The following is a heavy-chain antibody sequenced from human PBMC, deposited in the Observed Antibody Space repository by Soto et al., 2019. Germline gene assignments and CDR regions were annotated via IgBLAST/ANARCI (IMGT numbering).Heavy chain of an antibody. V-gene: IGHV1-8*02. CDR3: ARGYYYGSGSSPDY. CDR1: GYTFSSYY. D-gene: IGHD3-10*01. Sequence: ASVKVSCKASGYTFSSYYMHWVRQATGQGLEWMGWMNPNSGNTGYAQKFQGRVTMTRNTSISTAYMELSSLRSEDTAVYYCARGYYYGSGSSPDYWGQGTLVTVSS. CDR2: MNPNSGNT. J-gene: IGHJ4*02.